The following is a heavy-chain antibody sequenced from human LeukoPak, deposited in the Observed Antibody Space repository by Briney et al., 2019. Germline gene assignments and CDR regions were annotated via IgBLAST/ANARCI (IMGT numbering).Heavy chain of an antibody. V-gene: IGHV1-2*02. Sequence: ASVKVSCKASGYTFTGYYMHWVRQAPGQGFEWMGWINPNDGDTNYAQKFQGRVTMTRDTSISTAHMEVSRLRSDDTAVYYCARANFLYCSSSTCLFDYWGQGTLVTVSS. CDR2: INPNDGDT. CDR3: ARANFLYCSSSTCLFDY. CDR1: GYTFTGYY. J-gene: IGHJ4*02. D-gene: IGHD2-2*01.